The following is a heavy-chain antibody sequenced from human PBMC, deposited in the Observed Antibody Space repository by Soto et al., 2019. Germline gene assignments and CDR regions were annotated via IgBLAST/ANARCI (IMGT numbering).Heavy chain of an antibody. D-gene: IGHD3-3*02. CDR2: IKPGTPDI. CDR1: GYKFGSAW. Sequence: GESLKISCKGVGYKFGSAWIGWVRQMPGKGLEWIGIIKPGTPDIRYSPSLRGHVTISADEGLSTAYLQWSSLKASDTAMYYCARQLSHICDFWGQGTLVTVSS. V-gene: IGHV5-51*01. J-gene: IGHJ4*02. CDR3: ARQLSHICDF.